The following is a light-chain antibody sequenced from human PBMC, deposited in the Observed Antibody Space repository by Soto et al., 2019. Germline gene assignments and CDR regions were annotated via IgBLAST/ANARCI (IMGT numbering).Light chain of an antibody. CDR2: EVS. Sequence: QSALTQPASVSGSPGQSIAISCTGSSSDVGFYNYVSWYQQHPGEVPKLIIFEVSNRPSGVSNRFSGSKSGNTASLTISGLQAEDEAAYYCSSYTTSSTRVFGTGTKVIVL. V-gene: IGLV2-14*01. J-gene: IGLJ1*01. CDR3: SSYTTSSTRV. CDR1: SSDVGFYNY.